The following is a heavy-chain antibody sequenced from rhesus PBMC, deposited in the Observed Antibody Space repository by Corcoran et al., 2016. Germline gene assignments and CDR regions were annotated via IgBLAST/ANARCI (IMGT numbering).Heavy chain of an antibody. D-gene: IGHD3-3*01. Sequence: QLQLQESGPGLVKPSETLSLPCAVSGGSLRSNYWIWTRQPPGKGLEWIGRISGSGGSTDYNPSIKSRVTISTDTSKNQFSLKLSSVTAADTAVYYCAREPASYNFWSGYYGLDSWGQGVVVTVSS. CDR2: ISGSGGST. V-gene: IGHV4-173*01. CDR3: AREPASYNFWSGYYGLDS. J-gene: IGHJ6*01. CDR1: GGSLRSNY.